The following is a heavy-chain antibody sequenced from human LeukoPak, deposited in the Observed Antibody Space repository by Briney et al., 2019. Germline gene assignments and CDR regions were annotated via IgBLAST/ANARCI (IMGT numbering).Heavy chain of an antibody. Sequence: SGGSLRLSCAASGFTFSSYEMNWVRQAPGKGLGWVSYISSSGSTIYYADSVKGRFTISRDNAKNSLYLQVNSLRAEDTAVYYCAELGITMIGGGWGKGTTVTISS. CDR3: AELGITMIGGG. J-gene: IGHJ6*04. V-gene: IGHV3-48*03. CDR2: ISSSGSTI. D-gene: IGHD3-10*02. CDR1: GFTFSSYE.